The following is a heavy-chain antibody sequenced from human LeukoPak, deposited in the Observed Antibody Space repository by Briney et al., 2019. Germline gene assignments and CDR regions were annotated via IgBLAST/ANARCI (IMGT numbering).Heavy chain of an antibody. Sequence: PVKVSCKASGFTFTSSAVQWVRQARGQRLEWIGRIVVGSGNTNYAQKFQERVAITRDMSTSTAYMELSSLRSEDTAVYYCAAGGIAVAPLTFDIWGQGTMVSVSS. CDR2: IVVGSGNT. D-gene: IGHD6-19*01. V-gene: IGHV1-58*01. J-gene: IGHJ3*02. CDR3: AAGGIAVAPLTFDI. CDR1: GFTFTSSA.